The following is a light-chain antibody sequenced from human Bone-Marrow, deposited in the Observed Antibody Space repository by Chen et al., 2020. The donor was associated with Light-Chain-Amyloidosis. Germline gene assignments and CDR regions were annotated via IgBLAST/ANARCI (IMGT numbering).Light chain of an antibody. J-gene: IGLJ3*02. CDR1: SSNIGSNY. CDR3: AAWDDSLSGPRV. CDR2: RNN. Sequence: QSVLTQPPSASGTPGQRVTISCSGNSSNIGSNYVYWYQQLPGTAPKLLIYRNNQRPSGVPDRFTASKSVTSAFLAISVLRSEDEADYYCAAWDDSLSGPRVFGGGTKLTVL. V-gene: IGLV1-47*01.